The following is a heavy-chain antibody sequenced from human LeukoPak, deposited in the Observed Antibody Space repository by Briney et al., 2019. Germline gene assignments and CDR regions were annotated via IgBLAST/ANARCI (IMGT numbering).Heavy chain of an antibody. Sequence: SETLSLTCTVSGGSVSSGSYYWSWIRQPPGKGLEWIGYIYYSGSTNYNPSLKSRVTISVDTSKNQFPLKLSSVTAADTAVYYCASYSDYYGSGSYSFDYWGQGTLVTVSS. CDR3: ASYSDYYGSGSYSFDY. J-gene: IGHJ4*02. CDR1: GGSVSSGSYY. CDR2: IYYSGST. D-gene: IGHD3-10*01. V-gene: IGHV4-61*01.